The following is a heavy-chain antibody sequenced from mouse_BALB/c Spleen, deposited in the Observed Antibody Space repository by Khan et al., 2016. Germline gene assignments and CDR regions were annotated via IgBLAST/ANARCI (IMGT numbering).Heavy chain of an antibody. CDR1: GFNIKDTY. Sequence: VQLQQSGAELVKPGASVKLSCTASGFNIKDTYMHWVKQRPEQGLEWIGRIDPANGNTKYDPKFPGKATITADTSSNTAYRQVSSLASEDTAVYYCARQSVVSYDDWGQGTTLTVSS. J-gene: IGHJ2*01. V-gene: IGHV14-3*02. CDR2: IDPANGNT. D-gene: IGHD1-3*01. CDR3: ARQSVVSYDD.